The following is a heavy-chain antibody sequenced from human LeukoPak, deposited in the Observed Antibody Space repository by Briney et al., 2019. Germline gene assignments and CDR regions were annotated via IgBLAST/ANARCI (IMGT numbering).Heavy chain of an antibody. V-gene: IGHV4-30-4*08. CDR2: IYCSGST. Sequence: SETLSLTCAVSGYSISSGYYWSWIRQPPGKGLEWIGYIYCSGSTYYNPSLKSRVTISVDTSKNQFSLKLSSVTAADTAVYYCAREGRYCSSTSCYNYWGQGTLVTVSS. D-gene: IGHD2-2*02. CDR3: AREGRYCSSTSCYNY. CDR1: GYSISSGYY. J-gene: IGHJ4*02.